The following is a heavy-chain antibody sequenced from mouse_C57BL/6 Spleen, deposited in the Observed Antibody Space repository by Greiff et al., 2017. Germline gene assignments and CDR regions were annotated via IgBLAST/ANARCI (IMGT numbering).Heavy chain of an antibody. V-gene: IGHV1-50*01. J-gene: IGHJ2*01. CDR2: LDPSDSYT. D-gene: IGHD2-10*01. Sequence: VQLQQPGAELVKPGASVKLSCKASGYTFTSYWMQWVKQRPGQGLEWIGELDPSDSYTNYNQKFKGKATLTVDTPSSTAYMQLISLTSEDSAVYYCARGAPSYPGDYWGQGTTLTVAS. CDR1: GYTFTSYW. CDR3: ARGAPSYPGDY.